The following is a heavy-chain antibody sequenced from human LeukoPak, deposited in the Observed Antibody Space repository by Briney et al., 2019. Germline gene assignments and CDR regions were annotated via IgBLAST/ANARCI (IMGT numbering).Heavy chain of an antibody. V-gene: IGHV4-4*07. D-gene: IGHD6-13*01. J-gene: IGHJ4*02. CDR2: IYTSGST. CDR3: ARVFVQQQLVLFDY. Sequence: SETLSLTCTVSGGSISSYYWSWIRQPAGKGLEWIGRIYTSGSTNYNPSLKSRVTMSVDTSKNQFSLKLSSVTAADTAVYYCARVFVQQQLVLFDYWGQGTLVTVSS. CDR1: GGSISSYY.